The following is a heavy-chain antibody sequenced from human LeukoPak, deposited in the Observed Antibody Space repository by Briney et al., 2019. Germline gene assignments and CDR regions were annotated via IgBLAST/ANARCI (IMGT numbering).Heavy chain of an antibody. V-gene: IGHV1-69*04. CDR1: GGTFSSYA. Sequence: GASVKVSCKASGGTFSSYAISWVRQAPGQGLEWMGRIIPILGIANYAQKFQGRVTVTADKSTSTAYMELSSLRSEDTAVYYCAGKGSGWYLGYWGQGTLVTVSS. D-gene: IGHD6-19*01. J-gene: IGHJ4*02. CDR2: IIPILGIA. CDR3: AGKGSGWYLGY.